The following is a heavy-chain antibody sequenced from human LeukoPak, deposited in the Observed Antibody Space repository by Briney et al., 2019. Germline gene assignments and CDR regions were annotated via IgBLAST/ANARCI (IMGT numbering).Heavy chain of an antibody. V-gene: IGHV3-48*03. CDR2: ISSSGNTI. J-gene: IGHJ4*02. D-gene: IGHD3-9*01. CDR1: GFTFSSYE. CDR3: ARLDRFDY. Sequence: GGSLRLSCAASGFTFSSYEMNWVRQAPGKGLEWVSYISSSGNTIYYADSVRGRFTISRDNAKNSLYLQMNSLRAEDTAVYYCARLDRFDYWGQGTLVTASS.